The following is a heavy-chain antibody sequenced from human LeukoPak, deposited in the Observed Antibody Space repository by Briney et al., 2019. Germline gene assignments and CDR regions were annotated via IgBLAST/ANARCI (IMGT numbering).Heavy chain of an antibody. CDR1: GGSISSYY. V-gene: IGHV4-59*12. CDR2: IYYSGST. D-gene: IGHD2-15*01. Sequence: SETLSLTCTVSGGSISSYYWSWIRQPPGKGLEWIGYIYYSGSTNYNPSLKSRVTISVDTSKNQFSLKLSSVTAADTAVYYCASRRRGGYCSGGSCYYFDYWGQGTLVTVSS. J-gene: IGHJ4*02. CDR3: ASRRRGGYCSGGSCYYFDY.